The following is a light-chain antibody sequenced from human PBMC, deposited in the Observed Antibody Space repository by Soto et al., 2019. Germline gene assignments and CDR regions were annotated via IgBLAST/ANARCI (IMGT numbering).Light chain of an antibody. Sequence: DIQMTQSPSTLSASVGDRVTITCRASQSISSWLAWYQQKPGEAPKLLIYDASSLESGVPSRFSGSGSGTEFTLTISSLQPDDFATYYCQQYNSYSGAPMYTFGQGTKLEIK. J-gene: IGKJ2*01. V-gene: IGKV1-5*01. CDR1: QSISSW. CDR2: DAS. CDR3: QQYNSYSGAPMYT.